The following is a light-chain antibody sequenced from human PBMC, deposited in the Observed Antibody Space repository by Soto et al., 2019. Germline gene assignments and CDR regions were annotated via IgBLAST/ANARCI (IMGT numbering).Light chain of an antibody. J-gene: IGKJ1*01. V-gene: IGKV3-11*01. CDR1: QGVSSY. Sequence: EIVLTQSPATLSLSPGERATLSCRASQGVSSYLAWYQQKPGQAPRLLIYDASNRATGIPARFSGSGFGTDFTLTISSLEPEDFAVYYCQQRSNWPRTFGQGTKVDIK. CDR3: QQRSNWPRT. CDR2: DAS.